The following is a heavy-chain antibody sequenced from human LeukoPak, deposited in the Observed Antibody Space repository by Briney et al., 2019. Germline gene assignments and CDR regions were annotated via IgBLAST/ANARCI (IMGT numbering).Heavy chain of an antibody. CDR2: IYYSGIT. J-gene: IGHJ4*02. Sequence: SEALSLTCTVSGGSISNYYWSWIRQPPGKGLEYIGYIYYSGITNYNPSLKSRVTISVDTSKNQFSLKLSSVTAADTAVYYCASSHLYGSSWYLSGRFDDWGQGTLVTVSS. CDR1: GGSISNYY. D-gene: IGHD6-13*01. V-gene: IGHV4-59*01. CDR3: ASSHLYGSSWYLSGRFDD.